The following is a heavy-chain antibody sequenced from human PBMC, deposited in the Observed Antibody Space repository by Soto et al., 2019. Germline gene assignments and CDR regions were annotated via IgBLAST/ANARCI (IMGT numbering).Heavy chain of an antibody. D-gene: IGHD3-10*02. CDR2: TYYRSKWYN. CDR3: VRDAQGDRGLYVPGLDF. V-gene: IGHV6-1*01. Sequence: PSQTLSLTCAISGDSVSRNSAAWNWIRQSPSRGLEWLGRTYYRSKWYNDYAVSVKSRITINPDTSKNQFSLQLNSVTPEDTAVYYCVRDAQGDRGLYVPGLDFWGKGTTVTVSS. J-gene: IGHJ6*04. CDR1: GDSVSRNSAA.